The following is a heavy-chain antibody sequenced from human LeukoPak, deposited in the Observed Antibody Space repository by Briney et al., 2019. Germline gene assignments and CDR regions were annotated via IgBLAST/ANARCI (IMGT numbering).Heavy chain of an antibody. J-gene: IGHJ4*02. Sequence: GASVKVSCKASGYTFTIYAMHWVRQAPGQRLEWMGWINAGNGNTKYSQKFQGRVTITRDTSASTAYMELSSLRSEDTAVYYCARPLYGDYELDYWGQGTLVTVSS. CDR3: ARPLYGDYELDY. CDR1: GYTFTIYA. V-gene: IGHV1-3*01. CDR2: INAGNGNT. D-gene: IGHD4-17*01.